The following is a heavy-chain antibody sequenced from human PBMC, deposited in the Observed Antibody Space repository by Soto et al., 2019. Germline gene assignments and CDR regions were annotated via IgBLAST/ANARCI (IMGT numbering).Heavy chain of an antibody. V-gene: IGHV1-46*01. CDR3: ARELGLDYGDYGRGTNNSPNVTDY. J-gene: IGHJ4*01. Sequence: QVQLVQSGAEVKKPGASVKVSCKASGYTFTSYYMHWVRQAPGQGLEWMGIINPSGGSTSYAQKFQGRVTMTRDTSTSTVYMELSSLRSEDTAVYYCARELGLDYGDYGRGTNNSPNVTDYWGHGTLVTVSS. D-gene: IGHD4-17*01. CDR2: INPSGGST. CDR1: GYTFTSYY.